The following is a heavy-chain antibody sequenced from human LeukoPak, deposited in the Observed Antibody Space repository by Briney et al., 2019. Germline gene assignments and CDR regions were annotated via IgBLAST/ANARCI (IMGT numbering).Heavy chain of an antibody. D-gene: IGHD1-26*01. CDR2: ISWDGGST. V-gene: IGHV3-43D*04. CDR1: GFTFDDYA. J-gene: IGHJ6*03. CDR3: AKGWGLRGSYFYYMDV. Sequence: GGSLRLSCAASGFTFDDYAMHWVRQAPGKGLEWVSLISWDGGSTYYADSVRGRFTISRDNTKNSLSLQMNSLSAEDTALYCCAKGWGLRGSYFYYMDVWGKGTTVTVSS.